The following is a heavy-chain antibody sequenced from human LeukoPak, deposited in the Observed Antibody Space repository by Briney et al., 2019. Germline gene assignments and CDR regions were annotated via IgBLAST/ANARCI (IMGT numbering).Heavy chain of an antibody. J-gene: IGHJ3*02. D-gene: IGHD3-9*01. CDR3: VKSAGFDWSSPLDAFDI. CDR2: ISSSGGST. Sequence: PGGSLRLSCSASGFTFSRYAMHWVRQAPGKGLEYVSAISSSGGSTYYADSVKGRFTISRDNSKDTLYLQMSSLRAEDTTVYYCVKSAGFDWSSPLDAFDIWGQGTMVTVSS. V-gene: IGHV3-64D*06. CDR1: GFTFSRYA.